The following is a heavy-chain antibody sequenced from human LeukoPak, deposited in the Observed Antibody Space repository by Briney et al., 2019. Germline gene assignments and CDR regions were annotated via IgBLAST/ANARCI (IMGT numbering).Heavy chain of an antibody. Sequence: GGSLRLSCAASGFSFRDYYMSWIRQAPGKGLEWFSCISGSGTTIAYADSVKGRFTISRDNAKNSLYLQMSGLGAEDTAVYYCARDIIAPGSFLYFDFWGPGTLVTVSS. J-gene: IGHJ4*02. V-gene: IGHV3-11*01. CDR3: ARDIIAPGSFLYFDF. CDR2: ISGSGTTI. D-gene: IGHD6-13*01. CDR1: GFSFRDYY.